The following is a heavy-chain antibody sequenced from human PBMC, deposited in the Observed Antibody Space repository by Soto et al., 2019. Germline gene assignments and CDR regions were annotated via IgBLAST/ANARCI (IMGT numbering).Heavy chain of an antibody. V-gene: IGHV1-3*01. Sequence: QVQLVQSGAEVKKPGASVKISCKASGYTFTRYTMNWVRQAPGQRLEWMGWIHPDNGNTKSSQKFQDRVIITRDTSASTAYMDLSSLRSEDTAVYYCARGITTCQLDPWWQGTLVTVSS. CDR2: IHPDNGNT. CDR1: GYTFTRYT. CDR3: ARGITTCQLDP. J-gene: IGHJ5*02. D-gene: IGHD3-10*01.